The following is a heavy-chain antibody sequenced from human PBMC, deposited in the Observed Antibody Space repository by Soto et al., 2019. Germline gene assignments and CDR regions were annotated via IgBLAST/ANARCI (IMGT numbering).Heavy chain of an antibody. CDR3: GGPVGDVYNSSPSSSDY. CDR1: GFTFSDYY. V-gene: IGHV3-11*01. Sequence: QVQLVESGGGLVKPGGSLRLSCAASGFTFSDYYKSWIRQAPGKGLEWVSYIGRSGSTIYYADSVKGRFTISRDNAKNSLYLQMNSLRAEDTAVYYCGGPVGDVYNSSPSSSDYWGQGTLVTVSS. J-gene: IGHJ4*02. D-gene: IGHD3-3*01. CDR2: IGRSGSTI.